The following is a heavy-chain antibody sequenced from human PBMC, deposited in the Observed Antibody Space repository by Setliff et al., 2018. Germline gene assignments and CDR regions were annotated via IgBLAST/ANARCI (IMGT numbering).Heavy chain of an antibody. CDR2: ISSGSLII. J-gene: IGHJ5*01. D-gene: IGHD1-20*01. CDR1: GITFSIYS. Sequence: GGSLRLSCAASGITFSIYSMNWVRQAPGKGPEWVSYISSGSLIIYYADSVKGRFTISRDNAKNSVYLQVNSLRAEDTAVYYCAKDRVPDGIWDFDSWGPGSLVTVSS. V-gene: IGHV3-48*01. CDR3: AKDRVPDGIWDFDS.